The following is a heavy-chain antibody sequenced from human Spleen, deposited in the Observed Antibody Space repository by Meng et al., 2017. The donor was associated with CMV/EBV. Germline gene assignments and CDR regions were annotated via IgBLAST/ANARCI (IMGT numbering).Heavy chain of an antibody. CDR2: IYSGGSST. J-gene: IGHJ6*02. V-gene: IGHV3-23*03. CDR1: GFMFDDYA. D-gene: IGHD3-3*01. Sequence: GESLKISCVASGFMFDDYAMSWVRQPPGKGLEWVSVIYSGGSSTYYADSVKGRFTISRDNSKNTLYLQMHSLRAEDTALYYCARQVNDFWSGYYSYGMDVWGQGTTVTVSS. CDR3: ARQVNDFWSGYYSYGMDV.